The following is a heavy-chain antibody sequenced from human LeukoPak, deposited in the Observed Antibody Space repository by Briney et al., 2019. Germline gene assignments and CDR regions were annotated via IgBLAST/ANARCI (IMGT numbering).Heavy chain of an antibody. Sequence: GGSLRLSCAASGFTFSIYAMSWVRQAPGKGLEWVSAISGSGTSTYYADSVKGRFTISRDNSKNTLSLQMNSLRAEDTAVYYCSRGDGYNFFDYWGQGTLVTVSS. CDR2: ISGSGTST. CDR3: SRGDGYNFFDY. D-gene: IGHD5-24*01. CDR1: GFTFSIYA. J-gene: IGHJ4*02. V-gene: IGHV3-23*01.